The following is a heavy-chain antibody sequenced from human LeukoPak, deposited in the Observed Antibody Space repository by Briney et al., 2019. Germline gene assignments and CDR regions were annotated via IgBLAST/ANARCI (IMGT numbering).Heavy chain of an antibody. CDR3: ARSGGQVSSGWYNYYYGMDV. CDR1: GFTFSSYA. CDR2: ISGSGGST. V-gene: IGHV3-23*01. D-gene: IGHD6-19*01. Sequence: PGGSLRLSCVASGFTFSSYAMSWVRQAPGKGLEWVSAISGSGGSTYYADSVKGRFTISRDNSKNTLYLQMNSLRAEDTAVYYCARSGGQVSSGWYNYYYGMDVWGQGTTVTVSS. J-gene: IGHJ6*02.